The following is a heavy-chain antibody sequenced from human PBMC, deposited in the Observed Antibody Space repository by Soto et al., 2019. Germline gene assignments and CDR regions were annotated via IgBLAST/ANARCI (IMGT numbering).Heavy chain of an antibody. CDR2: ISGSGGST. J-gene: IGHJ5*02. V-gene: IGHV3-23*01. CDR3: AKEGGCSSTSCTAYNWFDP. D-gene: IGHD2-2*01. CDR1: GFTFSSYA. Sequence: PXESLRLSCAASGFTFSSYAMSWVRQAPGKGLEWVSAISGSGGSTYYADSVKGRFTISRDNSKNTLYLQMNSLRAEDTAVYYCAKEGGCSSTSCTAYNWFDPWGQGTLVTVSS.